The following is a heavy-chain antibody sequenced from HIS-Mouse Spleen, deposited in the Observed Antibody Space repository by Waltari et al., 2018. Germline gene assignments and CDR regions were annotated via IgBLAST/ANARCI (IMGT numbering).Heavy chain of an antibody. CDR1: GGSISSSSYY. V-gene: IGHV4-39*07. CDR2: IYYSGST. Sequence: QLQLQESGPGLVKPSETLSLTCTVSGGSISSSSYYGGWIRQPPRKGLEWIGSIYYSGSTYYNPSLKSRVTISVDTSKNQFSLKLSSVTAADTAVYYCAREIPYSSSWYDWYFDLWGRGTLVTVSS. CDR3: AREIPYSSSWYDWYFDL. D-gene: IGHD6-13*01. J-gene: IGHJ2*01.